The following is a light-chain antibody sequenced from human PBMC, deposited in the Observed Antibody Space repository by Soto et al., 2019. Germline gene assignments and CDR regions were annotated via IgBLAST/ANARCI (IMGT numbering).Light chain of an antibody. V-gene: IGKV1-27*01. CDR3: QHHDSAPIT. Sequence: LQMTQSPSLLSASVGTRVSITCRASQGISNYLAWYQQKPGKVPKVLIYAASTLQPGVPSRFSGSGSGTDFTLTINSLQPDDIAAYYCQHHDSAPITFGQGTRLEI. CDR1: QGISNY. CDR2: AAS. J-gene: IGKJ5*01.